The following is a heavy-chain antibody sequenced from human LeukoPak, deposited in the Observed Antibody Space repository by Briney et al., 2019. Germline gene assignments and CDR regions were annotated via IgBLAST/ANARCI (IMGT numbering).Heavy chain of an antibody. D-gene: IGHD3-16*01. Sequence: SETLSLTCAVSGDSISSGAYAWTWIRQSPGKGLEWIGYVYNSGGTHYNSSLKSRLSISADMSQNKFSLNLSSVTAADTAVYYCARYEYARSDNTGLRYFHHWGQGTLVTVSS. V-gene: IGHV4-30-4*01. J-gene: IGHJ1*01. CDR1: GDSISSGAYA. CDR2: VYNSGGT. CDR3: ARYEYARSDNTGLRYFHH.